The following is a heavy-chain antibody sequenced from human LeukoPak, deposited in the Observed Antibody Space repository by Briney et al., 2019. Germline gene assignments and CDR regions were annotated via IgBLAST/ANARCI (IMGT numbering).Heavy chain of an antibody. CDR3: ARATTVTLNWFDP. J-gene: IGHJ5*02. D-gene: IGHD4-17*01. V-gene: IGHV4-59*01. CDR2: FYYSGST. Sequence: SETLSLTCTVSGGSITSYYWSWIRQPPGKGLEWIGYFYYSGSTNYNPSLKSRVTISVGTSKNQFSLRLSSVTAVDTAVYYCARATTVTLNWFDPWGQGTLVTVSS. CDR1: GGSITSYY.